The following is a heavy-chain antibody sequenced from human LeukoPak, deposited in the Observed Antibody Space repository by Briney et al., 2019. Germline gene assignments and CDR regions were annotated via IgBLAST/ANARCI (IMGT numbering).Heavy chain of an antibody. CDR1: GFTFISYW. Sequence: GGSLRLSCAASGFTFISYWMSWVRQAPGKGLEWVANIKQDGSEKYYVDSVKGRFTISRDNSKNTLYLQMNSLRAEDTAVYYCARPLYYDSTDAFDIWGQGTMVTVSS. D-gene: IGHD3-22*01. J-gene: IGHJ3*02. CDR3: ARPLYYDSTDAFDI. V-gene: IGHV3-7*03. CDR2: IKQDGSEK.